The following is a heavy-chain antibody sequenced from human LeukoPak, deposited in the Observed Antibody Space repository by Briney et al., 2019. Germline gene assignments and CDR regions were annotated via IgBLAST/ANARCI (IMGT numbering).Heavy chain of an antibody. CDR3: ARGEGYYDYVWGSFPVPLDY. Sequence: GSLRLSCAASGFTFSSYSMNWVRQAPGKGLEWIGSIYYSGSTYYNPSLKSRVTISVDTSKNQFSLKLSSVTAADTAVYYCARGEGYYDYVWGSFPVPLDYWGQGTLVTVSS. D-gene: IGHD3-16*01. J-gene: IGHJ4*02. CDR2: IYYSGST. CDR1: GFTFSSYS. V-gene: IGHV4-39*07.